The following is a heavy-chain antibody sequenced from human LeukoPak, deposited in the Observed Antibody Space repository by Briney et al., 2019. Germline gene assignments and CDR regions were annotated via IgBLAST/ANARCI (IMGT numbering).Heavy chain of an antibody. D-gene: IGHD3-10*01. Sequence: SETLSLTCTVSGGSISSRPYYWGWVRQPPGKGLEWIGSIYYSGSTYYNPSLKSRVTISVDTSKNQFSLKLSSVTAADTAVYYCARTMVRGVTIDAFDIWGQGTMVTVSS. J-gene: IGHJ3*02. CDR3: ARTMVRGVTIDAFDI. CDR1: GGSISSRPYY. CDR2: IYYSGST. V-gene: IGHV4-39*07.